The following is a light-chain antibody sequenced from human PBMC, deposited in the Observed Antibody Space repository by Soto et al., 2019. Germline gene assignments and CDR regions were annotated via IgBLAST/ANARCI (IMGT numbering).Light chain of an antibody. CDR2: DVS. Sequence: SALTQPASVYGSPGQSITISCTGTSSDVGGYNYVSWYQHHPGKAPKLLIYDVSNRPSGISNRFSGSKSDNTASLTVSGLQPEDEADYYCSSYTTSNTRQIVFGTGTKVTVL. CDR3: SSYTTSNTRQIV. CDR1: SSDVGGYNY. J-gene: IGLJ1*01. V-gene: IGLV2-14*03.